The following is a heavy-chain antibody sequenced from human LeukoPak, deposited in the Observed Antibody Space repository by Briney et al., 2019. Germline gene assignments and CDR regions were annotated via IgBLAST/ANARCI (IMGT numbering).Heavy chain of an antibody. V-gene: IGHV4-61*01. D-gene: IGHD1-26*01. CDR1: GASVSSASY. CDR2: IYNGVNT. J-gene: IGHJ5*02. Sequence: SESLSLTCTVSGASVSSASYWSWIRQPPGKGVEWIAHIYNGVNTNYNPSLKSRVTISVDTSKNQFSLRLNSVTAADTAVYYCARSRAFNSGAFDPWGQGSLVTVSS. CDR3: ARSRAFNSGAFDP.